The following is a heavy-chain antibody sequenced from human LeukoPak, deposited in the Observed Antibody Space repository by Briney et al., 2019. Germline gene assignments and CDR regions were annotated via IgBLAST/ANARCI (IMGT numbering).Heavy chain of an antibody. CDR1: GGSFNGYY. D-gene: IGHD4-11*01. CDR3: ARAQYNWNDN. V-gene: IGHV4-34*01. Sequence: SETLSLTCAVYGGSFNGYYWSWIRQPPGKGLEWIGEINHSGSTNYNPSLKSRVTISVDTSKNQFSLKLSSVTAADTAVYYCARAQYNWNDNWGQGTLVTVSS. CDR2: INHSGST. J-gene: IGHJ5*02.